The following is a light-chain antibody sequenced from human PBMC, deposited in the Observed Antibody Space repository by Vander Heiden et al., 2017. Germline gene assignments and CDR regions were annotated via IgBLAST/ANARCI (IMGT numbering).Light chain of an antibody. CDR3: QQYGSSPPT. CDR1: QSVSSSY. CDR2: GAS. J-gene: IGKJ2*01. V-gene: IGKV3-20*01. Sequence: LTHSPGTLSWAPGGRATISCRASQSVSSSYLAWYQQKPGQAPRLLIYGASSRATGIPDRFSGSGSGTDFTLTISRLEPEDFAVYYCQQYGSSPPTFGQGTKLEIK.